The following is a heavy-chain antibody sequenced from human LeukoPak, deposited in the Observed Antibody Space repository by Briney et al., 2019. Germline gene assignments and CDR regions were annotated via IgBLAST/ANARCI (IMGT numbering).Heavy chain of an antibody. Sequence: GGSLRLSCAASGFTFSSYEMNWVRQAPGKGLEWVSYISSSGSTIYYADSVKGRFTISRDNAKNSLYLQMNSLRAEDTAVYYCARDPYNGAYSEGYYYYYMDVWGKGTTVTISS. CDR3: ARDPYNGAYSEGYYYYYMDV. J-gene: IGHJ6*03. D-gene: IGHD1-1*01. CDR1: GFTFSSYE. CDR2: ISSSGSTI. V-gene: IGHV3-48*03.